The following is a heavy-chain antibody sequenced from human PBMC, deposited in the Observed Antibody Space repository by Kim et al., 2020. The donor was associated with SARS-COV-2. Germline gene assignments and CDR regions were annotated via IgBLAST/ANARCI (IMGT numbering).Heavy chain of an antibody. CDR1: GGSISNYY. D-gene: IGHD2-21*02. V-gene: IGHV4-59*01. CDR2: IYYSGST. Sequence: SETLSLTCTVSGGSISNYYWSWIRQPPGKGLEWIGYIYYSGSTNYNPSLKSRVTISIDTSKNQSSLKLSSVTAADTAVYFCARGKRRLRPLFEYWGQGTLVTVSS. CDR3: ARGKRRLRPLFEY. J-gene: IGHJ4*02.